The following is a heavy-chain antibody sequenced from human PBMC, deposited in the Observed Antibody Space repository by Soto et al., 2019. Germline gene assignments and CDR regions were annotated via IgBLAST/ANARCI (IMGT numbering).Heavy chain of an antibody. V-gene: IGHV3-23*01. CDR1: GFTFSSYA. CDR2: ISGSGGGI. J-gene: IGHJ4*02. Sequence: EVQLLESGGGLVQPGGSLRLSCAASGFTFSSYAMSWVRQDPGKGLEWGSTISGSGGGIYYADSVKARFTISRDNSKNTLDLQINRLRAEDTAVYNWAKRNLEVRPPCDYWGQRTLVTVSS. D-gene: IGHD3-3*01. CDR3: AKRNLEVRPPCDY.